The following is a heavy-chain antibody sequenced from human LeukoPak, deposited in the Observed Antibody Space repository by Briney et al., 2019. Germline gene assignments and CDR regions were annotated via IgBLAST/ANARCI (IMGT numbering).Heavy chain of an antibody. Sequence: GGSLRLSCAASGFTFSSYWMSWVRQAPGKGLEWVANIKQDGSEKYYVYSVKGRFTISRDNARNSLYLQMNSLRAEDTAVYYCARVGDYYYYYYMDVWGKGTTVTVSS. CDR3: ARVGDYYYYYYMDV. CDR1: GFTFSSYW. V-gene: IGHV3-7*01. J-gene: IGHJ6*03. D-gene: IGHD2-21*02. CDR2: IKQDGSEK.